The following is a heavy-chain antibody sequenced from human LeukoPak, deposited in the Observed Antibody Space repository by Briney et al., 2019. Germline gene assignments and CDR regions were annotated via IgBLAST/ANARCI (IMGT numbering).Heavy chain of an antibody. D-gene: IGHD4-17*01. J-gene: IGHJ4*02. V-gene: IGHV4-34*01. CDR3: AGEEMTTYYYFDY. CDR2: INHSGST. CDR1: GGSISSYY. Sequence: SETLSLTCTVSGGSISSYYWSWIRQPAGKGLEWIGEINHSGSTNYNPSLKSRVTISVDTSKNQFSLKLSSVTAADTAVYYCAGEEMTTYYYFDYWGQGTLVTVSS.